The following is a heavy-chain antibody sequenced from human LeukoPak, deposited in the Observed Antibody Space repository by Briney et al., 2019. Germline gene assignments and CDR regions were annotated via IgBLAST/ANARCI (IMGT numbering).Heavy chain of an antibody. V-gene: IGHV1-69*05. CDR3: ASWTYYGLDY. CDR1: GGTFSSYA. Sequence: SVKVSCKASGGTFSSYAISWVRQAPGQGLEWMGGIIPIFGTANYAQKLQGRVTMTTDTSTSAAYMELRSLRSDDTAVYYCASWTYYGLDYWGQGTLVTVSS. D-gene: IGHD3-10*01. J-gene: IGHJ4*02. CDR2: IIPIFGTA.